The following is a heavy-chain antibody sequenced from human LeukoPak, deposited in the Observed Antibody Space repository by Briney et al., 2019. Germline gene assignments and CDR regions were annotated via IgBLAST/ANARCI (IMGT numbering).Heavy chain of an antibody. V-gene: IGHV3-23*01. CDR1: GFTFSSYA. Sequence: GGSLRLSCAASGFTFSSYAMSWVRQAPGKGLEWVSAISGSGGSTYYADSVKGRFTISGDNSKNTLYLQMNSLRAEDTAVYYCAKDMSLVVITRFDYWGQGTLVTVSS. CDR3: AKDMSLVVITRFDY. J-gene: IGHJ4*02. CDR2: ISGSGGST. D-gene: IGHD3-22*01.